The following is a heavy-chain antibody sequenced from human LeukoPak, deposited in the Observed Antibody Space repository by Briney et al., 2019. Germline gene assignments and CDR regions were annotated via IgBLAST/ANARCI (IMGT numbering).Heavy chain of an antibody. Sequence: GGSLRLSCAASGFTFNNFWMSWVRQAPGKGLEWVAVISYDGSNKYYADSVKGRFTISRDDSKNTLYLQMNSLRAEDTAVYYCARGSLYSSGWYDFDYWGQGTLVTVSS. CDR1: GFTFNNFW. D-gene: IGHD6-19*01. J-gene: IGHJ4*02. V-gene: IGHV3-30-3*01. CDR2: ISYDGSNK. CDR3: ARGSLYSSGWYDFDY.